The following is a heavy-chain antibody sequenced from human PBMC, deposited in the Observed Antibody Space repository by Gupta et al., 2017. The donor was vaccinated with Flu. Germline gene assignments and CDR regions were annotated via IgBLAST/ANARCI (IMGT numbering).Heavy chain of an antibody. CDR1: GGSISRSSYY. D-gene: IGHD6-19*01. CDR2: IYYSGST. Sequence: QLQLQESGPGLVKPSETLSLTCTVSGGSISRSSYYWGWXRQPPGKGLEWIGSIYYSGSTYYNPSLKSRVTISVDTSKNQFSLKLSSVTAADTAVYYCARTQDSSGWYRLVDPWGQGTLVTVSS. J-gene: IGHJ5*02. CDR3: ARTQDSSGWYRLVDP. V-gene: IGHV4-39*01.